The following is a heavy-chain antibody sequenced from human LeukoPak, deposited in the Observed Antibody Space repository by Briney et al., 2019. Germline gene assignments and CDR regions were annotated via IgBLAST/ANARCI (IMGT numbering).Heavy chain of an antibody. J-gene: IGHJ5*02. V-gene: IGHV1-8*01. CDR3: ARGQPFGELFYP. D-gene: IGHD3-10*01. Sequence: GASVKVSCKASGYTFTSYDINWVRQATGQGLEWVGWMNPNSGTTGYAQKFQGRVTMTRNTSISTAYMELSSLRSEDTAVYYCARGQPFGELFYPWGQGTLVTVSS. CDR2: MNPNSGTT. CDR1: GYTFTSYD.